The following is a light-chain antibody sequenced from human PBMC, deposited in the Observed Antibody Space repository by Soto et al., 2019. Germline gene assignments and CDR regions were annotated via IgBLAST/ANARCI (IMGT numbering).Light chain of an antibody. CDR2: GAS. CDR1: QSVSSSY. CDR3: QQYGSSPPVT. J-gene: IGKJ5*01. Sequence: EIVLTQSPGTLSLSPGERATLSCGASQSVSSSYLAWYQQKPGQTPRLLIYGASGRATGIPDRFSGSGSGTYFTLTISRLEPEDFAVYYCQQYGSSPPVTFGQGTRLEIK. V-gene: IGKV3-20*01.